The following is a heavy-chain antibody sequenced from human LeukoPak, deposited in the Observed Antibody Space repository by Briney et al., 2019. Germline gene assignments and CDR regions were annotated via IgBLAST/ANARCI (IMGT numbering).Heavy chain of an antibody. CDR2: INYSGST. Sequence: PSETLSLTCTVSGGSISSYYWSWIRQPPGKGLEWIGYINYSGSTNYNPSLKSRVTISVDTSKNQFSLKLSSVTAADTAVYYCARHARGYSGYERWFDPWGQGTLVTVSS. V-gene: IGHV4-59*08. J-gene: IGHJ5*02. CDR3: ARHARGYSGYERWFDP. D-gene: IGHD5-12*01. CDR1: GGSISSYY.